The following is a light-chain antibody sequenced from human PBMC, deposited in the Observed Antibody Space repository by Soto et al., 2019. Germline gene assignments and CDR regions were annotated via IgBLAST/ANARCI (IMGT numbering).Light chain of an antibody. Sequence: SALTQPASVSGSPGQSITISCTGTSSDVGGYNYVSWYQQHPGKAPKLMIYDVSNRPSGVSNRFSGSKSGNTASLTISGLQAEDEADYYCSSYTSSSTLAVFGGGTKLTVL. J-gene: IGLJ2*01. CDR3: SSYTSSSTLAV. V-gene: IGLV2-14*01. CDR1: SSDVGGYNY. CDR2: DVS.